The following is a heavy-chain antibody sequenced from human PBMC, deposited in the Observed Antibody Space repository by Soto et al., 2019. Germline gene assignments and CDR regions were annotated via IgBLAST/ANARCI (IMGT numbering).Heavy chain of an antibody. J-gene: IGHJ4*02. V-gene: IGHV4-61*01. CDR3: ARGLGYYGSGSFPFDY. D-gene: IGHD3-10*01. Sequence: SETLSLTCTVSVGSVSSGSYYWSWIRQPPGKGLEWIGYIYYSGSTNYNPSLKSRVTISVDTSKNRFSLKLSSVTAADTAVYYCARGLGYYGSGSFPFDYWGQGTLVTVSS. CDR2: IYYSGST. CDR1: VGSVSSGSYY.